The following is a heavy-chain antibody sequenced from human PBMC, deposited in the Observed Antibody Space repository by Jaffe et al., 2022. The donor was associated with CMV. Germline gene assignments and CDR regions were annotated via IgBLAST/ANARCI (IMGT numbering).Heavy chain of an antibody. CDR2: INSSDGSA. CDR3: AREVGGMGVTLYYFDS. V-gene: IGHV1-46*01. D-gene: IGHD1-26*01. CDR1: GYTFRLFF. Sequence: QVQLVQSGAEVKKPGASVKVSCKASGYTFRLFFMHWVRQAPGQGLEWMGVINSSDGSAHYAQKFQGRVTMTRDTSTATVHMELNSLRSEDTAIYYCAREVGGMGVTLYYFDSWGQGTLVTVSS. J-gene: IGHJ4*02.